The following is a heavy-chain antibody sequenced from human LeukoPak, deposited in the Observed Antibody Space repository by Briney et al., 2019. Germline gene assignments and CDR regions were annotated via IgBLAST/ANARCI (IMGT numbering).Heavy chain of an antibody. CDR3: ARDRTPNDYGDYDYFDY. CDR1: GFTFSSYA. D-gene: IGHD4-17*01. V-gene: IGHV3-7*01. Sequence: GGSLRLSCAASGFTFSSYAMSWVRQAPGKGLEWVANIKQDGSEKYYVDSVKGRFTISRDNAKNSLYLQMNSLRAEDTAVYYCARDRTPNDYGDYDYFDYWGQGTLVTVSS. CDR2: IKQDGSEK. J-gene: IGHJ4*02.